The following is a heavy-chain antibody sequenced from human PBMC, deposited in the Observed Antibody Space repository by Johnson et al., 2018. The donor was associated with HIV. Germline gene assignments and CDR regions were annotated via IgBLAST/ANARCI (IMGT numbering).Heavy chain of an antibody. D-gene: IGHD1-7*01. CDR1: GFTFSSYA. CDR2: ISYDGSNK. J-gene: IGHJ3*02. CDR3: ARERITRTTRAFDI. Sequence: QVQLVESGGGVVQPGRSLRLSCAASGFTFSSYAMHWVRQAPGKGLEWVAVISYDGSNKYYADSVKGRFTISRDNSKNTMYLQMNSLRAEDTAVYYCARERITRTTRAFDIWGQGTMVTVSS. V-gene: IGHV3-30*04.